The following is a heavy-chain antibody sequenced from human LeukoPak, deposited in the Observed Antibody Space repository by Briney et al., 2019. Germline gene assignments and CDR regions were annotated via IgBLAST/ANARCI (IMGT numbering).Heavy chain of an antibody. CDR3: ARLAAGGPSDY. CDR1: GLTVSNNY. J-gene: IGHJ4*02. Sequence: GGSLRLSCAGSGLTVSNNYMGWVRQAPGKGLEWVSLIYSDTSSYADSVKGRFTISRDNSKNTVYLHMNSLRAEDMAVYYCARLAAGGPSDYWGQGALVTVSS. D-gene: IGHD6-13*01. CDR2: IYSDTS. V-gene: IGHV3-66*04.